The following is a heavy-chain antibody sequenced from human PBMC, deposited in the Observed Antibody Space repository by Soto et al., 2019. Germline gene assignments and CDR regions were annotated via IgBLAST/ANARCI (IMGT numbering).Heavy chain of an antibody. J-gene: IGHJ4*02. CDR1: GFTFSSYA. D-gene: IGHD6-13*01. CDR2: ISGSGGST. V-gene: IGHV3-23*01. Sequence: PGGSLRLSCAASGFTFSSYAMSWVRQAPGKGLEWVSAISGSGGSTYYADPVKGRFTISRDNSKNTLYLQMNSLRAEDMAVYYCAKENGYSSSWFEFDYWGQGTLVTVSS. CDR3: AKENGYSSSWFEFDY.